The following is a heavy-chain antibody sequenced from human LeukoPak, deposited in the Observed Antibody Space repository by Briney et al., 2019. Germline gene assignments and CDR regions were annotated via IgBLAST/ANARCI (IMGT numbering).Heavy chain of an antibody. CDR1: GFTFSSYA. J-gene: IGHJ4*02. D-gene: IGHD3-22*01. CDR3: AREDSSGYYYQYYFDY. V-gene: IGHV3-30-3*01. CDR2: ISYDGSNK. Sequence: GGSLRLSCAASGFTFSSYAMHWVRQAPGKRLGWVAVISYDGSNKYYADSVKGRFTISRDNSKNTLYLQMNSLRAEDTAVYYCAREDSSGYYYQYYFDYWGQGTLVTVSS.